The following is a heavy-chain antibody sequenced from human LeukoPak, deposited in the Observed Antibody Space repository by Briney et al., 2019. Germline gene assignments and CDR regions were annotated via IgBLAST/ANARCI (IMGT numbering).Heavy chain of an antibody. Sequence: SETLSLTCTVSGGSISSSSYYWGWIRQPPGKGLEWIGSIYYSGSTYYDPSLKSRVTISVDTSKNQFSLKLRSVTAADTAVYYCARVGYRDCSGYYGYWGQGTLVTVSS. V-gene: IGHV4-39*07. J-gene: IGHJ4*02. CDR2: IYYSGST. D-gene: IGHD3-22*01. CDR3: ARVGYRDCSGYYGY. CDR1: GGSISSSSYY.